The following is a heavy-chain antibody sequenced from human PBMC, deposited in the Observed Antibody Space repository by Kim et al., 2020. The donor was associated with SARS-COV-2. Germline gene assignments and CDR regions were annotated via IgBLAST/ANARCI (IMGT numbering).Heavy chain of an antibody. J-gene: IGHJ3*02. CDR3: AVFGRFGAFDI. Sequence: THHRPSLQRHVTISADKSISTAYLQWSSLKASDTAMYYCAVFGRFGAFDIWGQGTMVTVSS. V-gene: IGHV5-10-1*01. CDR2: T. D-gene: IGHD3-10*01.